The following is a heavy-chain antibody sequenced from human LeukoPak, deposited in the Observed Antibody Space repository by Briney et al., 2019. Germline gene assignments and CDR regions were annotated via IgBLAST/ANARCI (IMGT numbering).Heavy chain of an antibody. V-gene: IGHV3-11*01. CDR2: ISSSGSTI. D-gene: IGHD6-19*01. CDR1: GFTFSDYY. CDR3: ARRAYSSGWYFFDY. Sequence: PGGSLRLSCEASGFTFSDYYMSWIRQAPGKGLEWVSYISSSGSTIYYADSVKGRFTISRDNAKNSLFLQMNSLRAEDTAVYYCARRAYSSGWYFFDYWGQGTLVTVSS. J-gene: IGHJ4*02.